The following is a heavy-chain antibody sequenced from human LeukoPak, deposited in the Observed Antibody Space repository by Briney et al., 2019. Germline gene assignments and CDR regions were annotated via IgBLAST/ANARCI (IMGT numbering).Heavy chain of an antibody. V-gene: IGHV3-69-1*01. CDR1: GFTFSDYY. CDR2: ISSSSTI. J-gene: IGHJ5*02. D-gene: IGHD2-2*01. CDR3: AGEPSYCSSTSCYASDNWFDP. Sequence: GGSLRLSCAASGFTFSDYYMNWVRQAPGKGLEWVSSISSSSTIYYADSVKGRFTISRDNAKNSLYLQMNSLRAEDTAVYYCAGEPSYCSSTSCYASDNWFDPWGQGTLVTVSS.